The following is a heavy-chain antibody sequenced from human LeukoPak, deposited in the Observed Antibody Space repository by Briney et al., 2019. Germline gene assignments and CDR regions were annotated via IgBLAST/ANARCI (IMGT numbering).Heavy chain of an antibody. CDR3: ARVPPHYYDSRGYYGDDH. Sequence: GASVKVSCKPSGYTFTAYYIYWVRQAPGQGLEWMAWIDPNTGDTYYAQKFQGRVTLTRDTSISTAYMELSSLKSDDTAVYFCARVPPHYYDSRGYYGDDHWGQGTPVTVSS. V-gene: IGHV1-2*02. CDR2: IDPNTGDT. J-gene: IGHJ5*02. D-gene: IGHD3-22*01. CDR1: GYTFTAYY.